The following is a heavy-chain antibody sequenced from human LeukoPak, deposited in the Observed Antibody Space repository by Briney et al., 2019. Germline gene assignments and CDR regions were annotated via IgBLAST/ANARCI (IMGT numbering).Heavy chain of an antibody. J-gene: IGHJ4*02. CDR1: GFTFSSYS. Sequence: GGSLRLSCAASGFTFSSYSMNWVRQPPGKGLEWVAIISYDGSDKYYADSVKDRFIISRDNSKNTLYLQMNSPRGEDTAVYYCAKDLGPYSSDYYPAGDWGQGTLVTVSS. CDR2: ISYDGSDK. D-gene: IGHD6-25*01. V-gene: IGHV3-30*18. CDR3: AKDLGPYSSDYYPAGD.